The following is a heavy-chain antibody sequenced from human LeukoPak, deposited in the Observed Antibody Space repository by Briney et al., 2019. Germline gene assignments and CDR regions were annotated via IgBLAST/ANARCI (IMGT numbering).Heavy chain of an antibody. D-gene: IGHD5-12*01. Sequence: PSETLSLTCTVSGYSISSGYYWGWIRQPPGKGLEWIGSIYHSGSTYYNPSLKSRVTISVDTSKNQFSLKLSSVTAADTAVYYCATDYDSPLGYWGQGTLVTVSS. V-gene: IGHV4-38-2*02. CDR3: ATDYDSPLGY. J-gene: IGHJ4*02. CDR1: GYSISSGYY. CDR2: IYHSGST.